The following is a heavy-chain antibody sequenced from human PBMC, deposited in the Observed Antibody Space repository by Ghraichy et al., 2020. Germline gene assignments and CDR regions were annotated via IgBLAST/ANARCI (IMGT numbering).Heavy chain of an antibody. CDR3: ARGGSGPEWLVFRY. D-gene: IGHD6-19*01. CDR2: IYYSGST. V-gene: IGHV4-59*01. CDR1: GGSINTYY. Sequence: SQTLSLTCTVSGGSINTYYWSWIRQPPGKGLEWIGYIYYSGSTNYNPSLESRVTISVDTSKNQFSLKLSSVTAGAPAVYYCARGGSGPEWLVFRYWGQGTLVTVSS. J-gene: IGHJ4*02.